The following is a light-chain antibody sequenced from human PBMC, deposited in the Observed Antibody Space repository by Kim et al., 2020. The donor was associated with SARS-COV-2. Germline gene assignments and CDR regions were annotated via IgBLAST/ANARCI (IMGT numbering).Light chain of an antibody. J-gene: IGKJ1*01. CDR1: QRISSY. CDR3: QQSKT. V-gene: IGKV1-39*01. CDR2: AAS. Sequence: DIQMTQSPSSLSASVGDRVTITCRASQRISSYLNWYQQKPGKAPKLLIYAASNLQSGVPSRFSGSGSGTEFTLTISSLQPEDYATYYCQQSKTFGQGTKVDIK.